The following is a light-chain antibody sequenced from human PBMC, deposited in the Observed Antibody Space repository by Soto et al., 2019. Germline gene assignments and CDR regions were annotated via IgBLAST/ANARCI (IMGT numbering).Light chain of an antibody. CDR2: EVS. CDR3: SSYSISTAYL. Sequence: VLTQPASVSGSPGQSITISCTGTSSDVGGYDYVSWYQLHPGKAPKLMVFEVSNRPSGVSYRLSGSKSGNTASLTISGLQAEDEADYFCSSYSISTAYLFGTGTKVTVL. CDR1: SSDVGGYDY. J-gene: IGLJ1*01. V-gene: IGLV2-14*01.